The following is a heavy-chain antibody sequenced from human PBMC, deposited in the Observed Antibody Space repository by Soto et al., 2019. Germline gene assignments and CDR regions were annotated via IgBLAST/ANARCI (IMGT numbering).Heavy chain of an antibody. CDR3: ASPYDVEMATMGGALDI. Sequence: SETLSLTCTVSGGSISSSSYYWGWIRQPPGKGLEWIGSIYYSGSTYYNPSLKSRVTISVDTSNNQFSLKLSSVTAADTAVYYCASPYDVEMATMGGALDIWGQGTMVTVSS. CDR1: GGSISSSSYY. J-gene: IGHJ3*02. CDR2: IYYSGST. D-gene: IGHD5-12*01. V-gene: IGHV4-39*01.